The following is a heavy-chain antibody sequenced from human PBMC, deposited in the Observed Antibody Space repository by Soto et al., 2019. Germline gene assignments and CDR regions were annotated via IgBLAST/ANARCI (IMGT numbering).Heavy chain of an antibody. CDR1: GFIFSSYW. CDR2: IKGDGSQR. CDR3: VRDAQRGGDYDY. V-gene: IGHV3-7*01. J-gene: IGHJ4*02. D-gene: IGHD4-17*01. Sequence: GGSLRLSCAASGFIFSSYWINWVRQTPGKGLECVAAIKGDGSQRYYVDSVKGRFTISRDNAKNSVDLQMKSLRAEDAAVYYCVRDAQRGGDYDYWGQGTLVTVSS.